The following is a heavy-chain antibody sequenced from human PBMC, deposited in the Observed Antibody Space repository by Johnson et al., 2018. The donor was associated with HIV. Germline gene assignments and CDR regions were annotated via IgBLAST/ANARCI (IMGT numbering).Heavy chain of an antibody. V-gene: IGHV3-11*05. Sequence: QVQLVESGGGLVKPGGSLRLSCAASGFTFSDYYMSWIRQAPGKGLEWVAGINWNSGRTGSADSLKGRFTISRDNSKNTLYLQMNSLRAEDTAVYYCVSSAQWSGWPPGAFDIWGQGTMVTVSS. CDR3: VSSAQWSGWPPGAFDI. CDR1: GFTFSDYY. J-gene: IGHJ3*02. D-gene: IGHD6-19*01. CDR2: INWNSGRT.